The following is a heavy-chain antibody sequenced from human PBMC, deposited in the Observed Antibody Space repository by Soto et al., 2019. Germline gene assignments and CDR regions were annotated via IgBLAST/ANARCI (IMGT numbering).Heavy chain of an antibody. V-gene: IGHV4-34*01. J-gene: IGHJ5*02. CDR2: INHSGST. CDR3: ARTGWFGELS. Sequence: QVQLQQWGAGLLKPSETLSLTCAVYGGSFSGYYWSWIRQPPGKGLEWIGEINHSGSTNYNPSLKSRVTISVDTSKNQCSLKLSSVTAADTAVYYCARTGWFGELSWGQGTLVTVSS. CDR1: GGSFSGYY. D-gene: IGHD3-10*01.